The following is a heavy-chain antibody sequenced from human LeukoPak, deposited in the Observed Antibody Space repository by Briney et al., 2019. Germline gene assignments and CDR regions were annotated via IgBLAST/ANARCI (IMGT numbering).Heavy chain of an antibody. J-gene: IGHJ4*02. D-gene: IGHD3-10*01. CDR1: GFTFSNAW. Sequence: PGGSLRLSCAASGFTFSNAWMSWVRQAPGKGLEWVGRIKSKTDGGTTDYAAPVKGRFTISRDNSKNTLYLQMNSLRAEDTAVYYCAKDSMVRGVTHYWGQGTLVTVSS. CDR3: AKDSMVRGVTHY. V-gene: IGHV3-15*01. CDR2: IKSKTDGGTT.